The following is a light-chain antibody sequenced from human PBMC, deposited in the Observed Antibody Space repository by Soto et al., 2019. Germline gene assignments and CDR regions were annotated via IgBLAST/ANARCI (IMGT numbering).Light chain of an antibody. CDR3: CSYADSNILV. CDR1: SGDVGGYNY. CDR2: DVA. Sequence: QSVLTQPRSVSGSPGQSVTISCTGTSGDVGGYNYVSWYQHHPGKAPRLLIYDVAKRPSGVPDRFSASKSGNTASLTISGLQAEDEAYFYCCSYADSNILVFGGGTKLT. J-gene: IGLJ2*01. V-gene: IGLV2-11*01.